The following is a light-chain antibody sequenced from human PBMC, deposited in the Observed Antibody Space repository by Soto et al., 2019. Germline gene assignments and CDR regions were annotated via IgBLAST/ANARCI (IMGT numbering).Light chain of an antibody. J-gene: IGKJ1*01. CDR2: AAS. CDR3: QQYNSYSWT. CDR1: QGISSY. V-gene: IGKV1-9*01. Sequence: DIQMTQSPSSLSASVGDRVTITCRASQGISSYLAWYQQKPGKAPKLLIYAASTLQSGVPSRFSGSRSGTEFTLTSSSLQPDDFATYYCQQYNSYSWTFGQGTKVDIK.